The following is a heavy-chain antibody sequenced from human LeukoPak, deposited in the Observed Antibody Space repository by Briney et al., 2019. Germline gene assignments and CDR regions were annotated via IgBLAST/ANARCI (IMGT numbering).Heavy chain of an antibody. D-gene: IGHD4-23*01. J-gene: IGHJ4*02. CDR1: GFTFSSYS. CDR2: ISSSSSYI. V-gene: IGHV3-21*01. CDR3: ARDLWYGGNSFDY. Sequence: GGSLRLSCAASGFTFSSYSMDWVRQAPGKGLEWVSSISSSSSYIYYADSVKGRFTIPRDNAKNSLYLQMNSLRAEDTAVYYCARDLWYGGNSFDYWGQGTLVTVSS.